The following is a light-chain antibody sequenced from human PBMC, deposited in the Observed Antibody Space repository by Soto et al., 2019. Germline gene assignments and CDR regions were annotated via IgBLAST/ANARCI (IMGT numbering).Light chain of an antibody. CDR2: DAS. Sequence: DIQMTQSPSTLSASVGDRVTITCRASQSISSWLAWYQQKPGKAPKLLIYDASSLESGVTSRFSGSGSGTKFTLTIYRMQHDEFATYYCQQYKCYSLTFGGGNKEEVK. CDR1: QSISSW. V-gene: IGKV1-5*01. CDR3: QQYKCYSLT. J-gene: IGKJ4*01.